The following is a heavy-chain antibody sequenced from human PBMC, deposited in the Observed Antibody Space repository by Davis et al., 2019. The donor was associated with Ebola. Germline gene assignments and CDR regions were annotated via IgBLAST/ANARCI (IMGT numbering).Heavy chain of an antibody. D-gene: IGHD5-18*01. CDR1: GFTFSSYA. CDR3: ARGMQLLYGMDV. CDR2: ISYDGSNK. J-gene: IGHJ6*02. V-gene: IGHV3-30-3*01. Sequence: GESLKISCAASGFTFSSYAMHWVRQAPGKGLEWVAVISYDGSNKYYADSVKVRFTISRDNSKNTLYLQMNSLRAEDTAVYYCARGMQLLYGMDVWGQGSTVTVSS.